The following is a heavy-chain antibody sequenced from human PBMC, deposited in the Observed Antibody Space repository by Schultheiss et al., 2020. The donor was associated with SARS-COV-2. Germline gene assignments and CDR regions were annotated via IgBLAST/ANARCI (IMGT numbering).Heavy chain of an antibody. J-gene: IGHJ2*01. CDR3: ARDRYDFWSGYVSYWYFDL. D-gene: IGHD3-3*01. CDR2: IIPIFGTA. V-gene: IGHV1-69*01. CDR1: GGTFSSYA. Sequence: KISCKASGGTFSSYAISWVRQAPGQGLEWMGGIIPIFGTADYAQKFQGRVTITADESTSTAYMELSSLRSEDTAVYYCARDRYDFWSGYVSYWYFDLWGRGTLVTVSS.